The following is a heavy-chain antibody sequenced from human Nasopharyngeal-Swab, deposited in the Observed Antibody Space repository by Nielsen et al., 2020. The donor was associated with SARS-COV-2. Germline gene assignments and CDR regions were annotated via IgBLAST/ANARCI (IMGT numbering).Heavy chain of an antibody. CDR1: EFTFSSYS. V-gene: IGHV3-21*01. CDR3: ARGADALAYCGGDCFSEYYFDY. CDR2: ISRSSVYM. J-gene: IGHJ4*02. Sequence: GESLKISCAASEFTFSSYSMNWVRQAPGKGPEWVSSISRSSVYMFYADSVKGRFTISRDNAKNSLYLEMNSLRAEDTAVYYCARGADALAYCGGDCFSEYYFDYWGQGTLVTVSS. D-gene: IGHD2-21*02.